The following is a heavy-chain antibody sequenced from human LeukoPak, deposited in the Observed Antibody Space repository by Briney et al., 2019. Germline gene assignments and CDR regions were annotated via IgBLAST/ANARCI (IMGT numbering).Heavy chain of an antibody. J-gene: IGHJ4*02. CDR3: ARSTSSECDIYHFDY. CDR1: GFTFSSCE. D-gene: IGHD3-9*01. CDR2: ISSSGSGR. V-gene: IGHV3-48*03. Sequence: PGGSLRLSCAASGFTFSSCEMNWVRQAPGKGLEWVSYISSSGSGRFYADSVRGRFTISRDNAKNSLYLQMNSLRAEDTAVYYCARSTSSECDIYHFDYWGQGTLVTVSS.